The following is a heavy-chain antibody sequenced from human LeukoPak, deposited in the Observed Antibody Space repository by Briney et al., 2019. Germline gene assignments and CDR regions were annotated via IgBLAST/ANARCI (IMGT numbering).Heavy chain of an antibody. CDR1: GYSFTSYW. CDR2: IYPGDSDT. D-gene: IGHD3-22*01. J-gene: IGHJ4*02. CDR3: ARHIEYYDNSGYYSLTPDYYFDY. V-gene: IGHV5-51*01. Sequence: GESLKISCKGSGYSFTSYWIGWVRQMPGKGLEWMGIIYPGDSDTRYSPSFQGQVTISADKSISTAYLQWSSLKASDTAMYYCARHIEYYDNSGYYSLTPDYYFDYWGQGTLVTVSS.